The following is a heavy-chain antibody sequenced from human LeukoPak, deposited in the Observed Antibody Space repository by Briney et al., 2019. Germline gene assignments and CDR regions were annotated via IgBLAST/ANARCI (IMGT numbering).Heavy chain of an antibody. Sequence: PSETLSLTCTVSGGSISSSSYYWGWIRQPPGKGLEWIGSLYYSGSTYYNPSLKSRVTISVDTSKNQFSLKLSSVTAADTAVYYCARLLRSWHYYMDVWGKGTTVTISS. CDR2: LYYSGST. V-gene: IGHV4-39*01. D-gene: IGHD6-13*01. CDR3: ARLLRSWHYYMDV. J-gene: IGHJ6*03. CDR1: GGSISSSSYY.